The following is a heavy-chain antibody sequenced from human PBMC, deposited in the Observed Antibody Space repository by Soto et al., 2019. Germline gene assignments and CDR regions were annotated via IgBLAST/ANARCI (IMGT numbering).Heavy chain of an antibody. J-gene: IGHJ4*02. CDR2: ISNSGAST. CDR3: ANDPNYYGSGSYSTGDY. V-gene: IGHV3-23*01. D-gene: IGHD3-10*01. CDR1: GFTFSSYA. Sequence: GGSLRLSCAASGFTFSSYAMSWVRQAPGKGLDWVSTISNSGASTYYADSVKGRFTISRDNSKNTLYLQMNSLRAEDTAVYYCANDPNYYGSGSYSTGDYWGQGTLVTVSS.